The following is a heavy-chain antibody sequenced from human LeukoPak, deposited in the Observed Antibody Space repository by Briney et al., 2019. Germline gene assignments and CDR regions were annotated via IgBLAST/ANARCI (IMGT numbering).Heavy chain of an antibody. D-gene: IGHD3-10*01. J-gene: IGHJ4*02. CDR2: INWNGGSP. CDR1: GFTFDDYA. V-gene: IGHV3-20*04. CDR3: AATEMVRGVIYPY. Sequence: GGSLRLSCATSGFTFDDYAMNWVRQAPGKGLEYVSGINWNGGSPHYADSVKDRFTISRHNSKNTLYLQMNSLRAEDTAVYYCAATEMVRGVIYPYWGQGTLVTVSS.